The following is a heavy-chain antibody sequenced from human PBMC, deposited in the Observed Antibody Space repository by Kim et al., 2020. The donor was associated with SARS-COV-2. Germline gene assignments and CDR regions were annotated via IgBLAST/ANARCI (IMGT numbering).Heavy chain of an antibody. CDR3: ARHRVDIVVVPYYFDY. CDR2: IYYSGST. D-gene: IGHD2-2*03. CDR1: GGSISSSSYY. V-gene: IGHV4-39*01. J-gene: IGHJ4*02. Sequence: SETLSLTCTVSGGSISSSSYYWGWIRQPPGKGLEWIGSIYYSGSTYYNPSLKSRVTISVDTSKNQFSLKLSSVTAADTAVYYCARHRVDIVVVPYYFDYWGQGTLVTVSS.